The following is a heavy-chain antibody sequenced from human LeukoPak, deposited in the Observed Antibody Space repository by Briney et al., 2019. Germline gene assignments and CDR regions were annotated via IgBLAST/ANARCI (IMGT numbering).Heavy chain of an antibody. CDR3: ARDQVDRIWYFDY. Sequence: GGSLRLSCAASGFTFSSYSMSWVRQAPGKGLEWVSSISSNSIYVFYADSMKGRFTISRDNAKNSLSLQMNSLRAEDTAVYYCARDQVDRIWYFDYWGQGTLVTVSS. J-gene: IGHJ4*02. D-gene: IGHD1-14*01. CDR2: ISSNSIYV. CDR1: GFTFSSYS. V-gene: IGHV3-21*01.